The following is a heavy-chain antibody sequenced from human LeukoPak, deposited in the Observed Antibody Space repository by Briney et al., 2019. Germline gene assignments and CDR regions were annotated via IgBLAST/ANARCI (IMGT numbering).Heavy chain of an antibody. V-gene: IGHV4-38-2*02. CDR3: VRYCSSTTCYTRAVDY. J-gene: IGHJ4*02. CDR1: GYSITSGYN. CDR2: IYHSGSA. Sequence: SETLSLICTVSGYSITSGYNWAWIRQPPGKVLEWIGSIYHSGSAYYNPSLKSRVTISVDTSKNRFSLKLSSVTAADTAVYYCVRYCSSTTCYTRAVDYWDQGTLVTVSS. D-gene: IGHD2-2*02.